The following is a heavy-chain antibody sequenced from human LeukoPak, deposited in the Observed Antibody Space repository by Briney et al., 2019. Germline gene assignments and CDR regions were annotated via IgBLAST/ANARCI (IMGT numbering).Heavy chain of an antibody. Sequence: PGGSLRLSCAGSGFTFSNYWMNWVRQAPGKGLEWVSYISSSGSTIYYADSVKGRFTISRDNAKNSLYLQMNSLRAEDTAVYYCARSYYYDRGMDVWGKGTTVTVSS. D-gene: IGHD3-22*01. CDR1: GFTFSNYW. J-gene: IGHJ6*03. CDR2: ISSSGSTI. CDR3: ARSYYYDRGMDV. V-gene: IGHV3-48*04.